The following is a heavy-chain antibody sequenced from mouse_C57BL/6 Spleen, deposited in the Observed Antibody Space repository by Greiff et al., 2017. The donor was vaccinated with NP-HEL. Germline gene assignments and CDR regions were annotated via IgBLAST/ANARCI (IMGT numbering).Heavy chain of an antibody. CDR1: GYTFTSYW. J-gene: IGHJ4*01. V-gene: IGHV1-64*01. CDR3: ASPLTTVVGDAMDY. Sequence: PGASVKLSCKASGYTFTSYWMHWVKQRPGQGLEWIGMIHPNSGSTNYNEKFKSKATLTVDKSSSTAYMQLSSLTSEDSAVYYCASPLTTVVGDAMDYWGQGTSVTVSS. D-gene: IGHD1-1*01. CDR2: IHPNSGST.